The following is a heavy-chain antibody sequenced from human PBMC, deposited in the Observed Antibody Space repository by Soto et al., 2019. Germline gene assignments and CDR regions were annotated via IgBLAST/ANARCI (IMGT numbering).Heavy chain of an antibody. CDR2: IFRDGST. D-gene: IGHD2-21*01. J-gene: IGHJ5*02. Sequence: HPGGSLRLSCAASGFIVSSNYMNWFRQAPGKGLEWVSVIFRDGSTYYADSMKGRFTISRDNSKNTLYLQMNSLRAEDTAVYYCAKDCRIVTLRGDWFDPWGQGTLVTVAS. V-gene: IGHV3-66*01. CDR3: AKDCRIVTLRGDWFDP. CDR1: GFIVSSNY.